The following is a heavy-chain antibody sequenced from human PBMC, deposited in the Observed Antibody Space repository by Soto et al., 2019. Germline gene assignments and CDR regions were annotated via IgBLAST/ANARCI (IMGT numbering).Heavy chain of an antibody. V-gene: IGHV4-59*01. CDR2: VHDSWGS. CDR1: GGSISNYY. J-gene: IGHJ6*02. CDR3: ARVSGIQLWFKRDYYYYGMDV. Sequence: SETLSLTCTVSGGSISNYYWSWFRQTPGKGLEWIGYVHDSWGSNYNPSLKSRVTISVDTSKNQFSLKLSSVTAADTAVYYCARVSGIQLWFKRDYYYYGMDVWGQGTTVTVSS. D-gene: IGHD5-18*01.